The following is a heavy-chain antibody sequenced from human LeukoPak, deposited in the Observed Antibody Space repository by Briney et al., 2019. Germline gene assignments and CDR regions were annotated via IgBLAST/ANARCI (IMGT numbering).Heavy chain of an antibody. D-gene: IGHD6-13*01. J-gene: IGHJ6*03. CDR2: INHSGST. CDR1: GGSFSGYY. CDR3: ASGTSYLPSYSSSIWYYYYYYMDV. Sequence: SETLSLTCAVYGGSFSGYYWSWIRQPPGKGLEWIGEINHSGSTNYNPSLKSRVTISVDTSKNQFSLKLSSVTAADTAVYYCASGTSYLPSYSSSIWYYYYYYMDVWGKGTTVTVSS. V-gene: IGHV4-34*01.